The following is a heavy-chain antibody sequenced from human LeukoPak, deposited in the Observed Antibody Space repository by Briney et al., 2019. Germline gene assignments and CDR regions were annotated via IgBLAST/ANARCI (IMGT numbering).Heavy chain of an antibody. CDR2: ISSSSTYI. J-gene: IGHJ3*02. CDR3: ARVRFAGPQAFDI. Sequence: TPGGSLILSCAASTFTISSYTMNWVRQAPGKGLEWVSSISSSSTYINYADSVKGRFTISRDNANNSMALQMNSLRAEDTAVYYCARVRFAGPQAFDIWGQGTMVSVAS. D-gene: IGHD3-3*01. V-gene: IGHV3-21*01. CDR1: TFTISSYT.